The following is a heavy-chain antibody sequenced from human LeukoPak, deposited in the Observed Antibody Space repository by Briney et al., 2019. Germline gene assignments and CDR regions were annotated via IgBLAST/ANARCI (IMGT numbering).Heavy chain of an antibody. Sequence: PGGSLRLSCAASGFTFGSFWLHWVRQVPGKGLVWVSRISNDGSTTSYADSVKGRFTISRDNAKNSLYLQMNSLRAEDTALYYCARDTYYYDSSGYAPFDYWGQGTLVTVSS. V-gene: IGHV3-74*01. CDR1: GFTFGSFW. CDR3: ARDTYYYDSSGYAPFDY. J-gene: IGHJ4*02. CDR2: ISNDGSTT. D-gene: IGHD3-22*01.